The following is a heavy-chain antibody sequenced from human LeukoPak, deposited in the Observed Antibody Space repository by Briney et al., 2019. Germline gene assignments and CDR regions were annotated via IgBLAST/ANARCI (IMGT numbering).Heavy chain of an antibody. CDR3: ARASYSSSPSSAFDI. J-gene: IGHJ3*02. V-gene: IGHV1-2*04. CDR1: GYTFTGYY. D-gene: IGHD6-13*01. CDR2: INPNSGST. Sequence: ASVKVSCKASGYTFTGYYMHWVRQAPGQGLEWMGWINPNSGSTNYAQKFQGWVTMTRDTSISTAYMELSRLRSDDTAVYYCARASYSSSPSSAFDIWGQGTMVTVSS.